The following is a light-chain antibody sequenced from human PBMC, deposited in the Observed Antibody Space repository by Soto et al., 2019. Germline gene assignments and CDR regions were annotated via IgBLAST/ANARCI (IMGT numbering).Light chain of an antibody. CDR3: QQHKSYPRT. Sequence: DIQMTQSPSTLSASVGDRVTITCRASQNINDALVWYQQKPGKAPNLLIYKASSLERGVPLRFSGSGSGTEFTLTISSLQPEDFAAYYCQQHKSYPRTFGQGTKVEIK. V-gene: IGKV1-5*03. CDR1: QNINDA. CDR2: KAS. J-gene: IGKJ1*01.